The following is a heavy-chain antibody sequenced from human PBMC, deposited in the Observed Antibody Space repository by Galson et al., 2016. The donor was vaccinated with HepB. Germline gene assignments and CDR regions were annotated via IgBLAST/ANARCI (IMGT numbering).Heavy chain of an antibody. CDR1: GFTFSTYS. V-gene: IGHV3-48*02. J-gene: IGHJ4*02. Sequence: SLRLSCAASGFTFSTYSMNWVRQAPGKGLEWISYISSSRNTMYYADSVEGRFTISRDNARNSLYLQMNGLRHEDTAVFYCVRDQGRTFDYWGQGTLVIVSS. CDR2: ISSSRNTM. CDR3: VRDQGRTFDY.